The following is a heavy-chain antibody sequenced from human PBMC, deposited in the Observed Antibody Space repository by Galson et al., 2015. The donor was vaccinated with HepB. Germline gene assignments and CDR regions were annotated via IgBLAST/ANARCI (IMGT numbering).Heavy chain of an antibody. J-gene: IGHJ1*01. CDR3: VRTYYDILTGLVDFQS. D-gene: IGHD3-9*01. V-gene: IGHV3-72*01. CDR2: SRNKVRSYTT. Sequence: SLRLSCAGSGFTFSDHYMEWVRQAPGRGLEWVGRSRNKVRSYTTAYAASVSGRFTISRDDSKNSLHLQLNSLKTEDTAVYYCVRTYYDILTGLVDFQSWGQGTLVTVSS. CDR1: GFTFSDHY.